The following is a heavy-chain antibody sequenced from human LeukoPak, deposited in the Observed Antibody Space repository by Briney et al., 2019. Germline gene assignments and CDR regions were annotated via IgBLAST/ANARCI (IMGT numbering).Heavy chain of an antibody. CDR2: ISSSSYI. CDR3: ARDPLYGSGSYFDY. D-gene: IGHD3-10*01. CDR1: GFTFSSYS. J-gene: IGHJ4*02. Sequence: PGGSLRLSCAASGFTFSSYSMNWVRQAPGKGLEWVSSISSSSYIYYADSVKGRFTISRDNAKNSLYLQMNSLRAEDTAVYYCARDPLYGSGSYFDYWGQGTLVTVSS. V-gene: IGHV3-21*01.